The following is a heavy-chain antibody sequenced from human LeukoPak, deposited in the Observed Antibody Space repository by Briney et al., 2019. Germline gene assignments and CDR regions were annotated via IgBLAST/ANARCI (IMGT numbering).Heavy chain of an antibody. Sequence: SETLSPTCTVSGGSISSYYWSWIRQPPGKGLEWIGYIYYSGSTNYNPSLKSRVTISVDTSKNQFSLKLSSVTAADTAVYYCAREVGGDAFDIWGQGTMVTVSS. CDR3: AREVGGDAFDI. CDR1: GGSISSYY. CDR2: IYYSGST. J-gene: IGHJ3*02. V-gene: IGHV4-59*01. D-gene: IGHD3-16*01.